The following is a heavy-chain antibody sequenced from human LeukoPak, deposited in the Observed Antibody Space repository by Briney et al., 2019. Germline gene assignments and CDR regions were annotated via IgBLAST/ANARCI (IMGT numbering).Heavy chain of an antibody. CDR2: ISSSSSYI. CDR1: GFTFSSYS. Sequence: GGSLRLSCAASGFTFSSYSMNWVRQAPGKGLEGVSSISSSSSYIYYADSVKGRFTISRDNAKNSLYLQMNSLRAEDTAVYYCARDLVGYNSDYWGQGTLVTVSS. CDR3: ARDLVGYNSDY. J-gene: IGHJ4*02. V-gene: IGHV3-21*01. D-gene: IGHD5-24*01.